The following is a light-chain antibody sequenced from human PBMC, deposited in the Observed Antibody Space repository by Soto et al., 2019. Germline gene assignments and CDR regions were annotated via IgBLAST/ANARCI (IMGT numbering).Light chain of an antibody. CDR1: SSDFGIYNR. V-gene: IGLV2-18*02. Sequence: QSALTQPPSVSGSPGQSVTISCTGTSSDFGIYNRVSWYQQPPGTAPKLMIYEVTNRPSGVPDRFSGTKSGNTASLTISGLQAEDEADYYFSSYTTDTTLVFGGGTKLTVL. J-gene: IGLJ2*01. CDR2: EVT. CDR3: SSYTTDTTLV.